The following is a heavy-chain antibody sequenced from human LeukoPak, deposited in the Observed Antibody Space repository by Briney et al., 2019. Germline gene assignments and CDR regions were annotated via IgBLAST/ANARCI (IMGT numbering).Heavy chain of an antibody. CDR3: ARQDILTGYFISGWAFDI. J-gene: IGHJ3*02. V-gene: IGHV4-4*09. D-gene: IGHD3-9*01. CDR1: GGFISSYY. CDR2: IYTSGST. Sequence: SETLSLTCTVSGGFISSYYWSWIRQPPGKGLGWIGYIYTSGSTNYNPSLKSRVTISVDTSKNQFSLKLSSVTAADTAVYYCARQDILTGYFISGWAFDIWGQGTMVTVSS.